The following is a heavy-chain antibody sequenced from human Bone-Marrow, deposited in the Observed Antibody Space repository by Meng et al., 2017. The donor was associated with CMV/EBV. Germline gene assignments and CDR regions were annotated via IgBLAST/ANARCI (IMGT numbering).Heavy chain of an antibody. J-gene: IGHJ4*02. CDR1: GFTFSSYA. D-gene: IGHD3-22*01. CDR3: ASLSEGYYYDSSGLASRFY. V-gene: IGHV3-30*04. CDR2: ISYDGSNK. Sequence: SCAASGFTFSSYAMHWVRQAPGKGLEWVAVISYDGSNKYYADSVKGRFTISRDNSKNTLYLQMNSLRAEDTAVYYCASLSEGYYYDSSGLASRFYWGQGTLVTVSS.